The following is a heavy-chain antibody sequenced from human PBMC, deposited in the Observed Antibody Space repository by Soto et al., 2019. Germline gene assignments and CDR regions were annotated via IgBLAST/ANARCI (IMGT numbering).Heavy chain of an antibody. Sequence: QVQLQESGPGLVKPSETLSLTCSVSGGSINSDYWTWIRQSAGKGLEWIGRISTSGRTTYNPSLKIRLPMSIDTSRNQFSLTLISLTAADTALYYCARLHLPALQGAFDIWGQGTMVTVSS. CDR3: ARLHLPALQGAFDI. V-gene: IGHV4-4*07. CDR1: GGSINSDY. J-gene: IGHJ3*02. CDR2: ISTSGRT. D-gene: IGHD2-2*01.